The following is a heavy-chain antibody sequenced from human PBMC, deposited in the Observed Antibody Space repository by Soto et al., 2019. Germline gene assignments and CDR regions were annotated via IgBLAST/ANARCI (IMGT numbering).Heavy chain of an antibody. CDR3: VRVNADSYQFYYGMDV. Sequence: QVTLKETGPVLVKPTETLTLPCTVSGFSLTTGRMGVSWIRQSPGKALEWLAHIVSHNERSYSTFMQGKLTITKDSSGSQVVLSMTNIDPVDSGTDFCVRVNADSYQFYYGMDVWGQGTTVTVSS. D-gene: IGHD4-17*01. J-gene: IGHJ6*02. CDR2: IVSHNER. CDR1: GFSLTTGRMG. V-gene: IGHV2-26*01.